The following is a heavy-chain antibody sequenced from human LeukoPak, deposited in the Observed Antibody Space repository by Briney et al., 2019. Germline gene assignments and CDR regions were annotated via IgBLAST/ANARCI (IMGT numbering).Heavy chain of an antibody. D-gene: IGHD2-21*01. Sequence: GGSLRLSCAASGFTFSSYAMSWVRQAPGKELEWVSAISGSGGSTYYADSVKGRFTISRDNSKNTLYLQMNSLRAEDTAVYYCAKDRSLVVVIAILFDYWGQGTLVTVSS. CDR2: ISGSGGST. V-gene: IGHV3-23*01. CDR1: GFTFSSYA. CDR3: AKDRSLVVVIAILFDY. J-gene: IGHJ4*02.